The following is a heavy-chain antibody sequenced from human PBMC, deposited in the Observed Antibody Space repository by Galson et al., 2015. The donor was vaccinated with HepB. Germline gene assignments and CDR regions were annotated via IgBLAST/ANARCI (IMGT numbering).Heavy chain of an antibody. J-gene: IGHJ4*02. CDR3: ARDRTTEGIVVVPAASDY. V-gene: IGHV3-21*05. CDR1: GFTFSSYS. CDR2: ISSSSYI. Sequence: SLRLSCAASGFTFSSYSMNWVRQAPGKGLEWVSYISSSSYIYYADSVKGRFTISRDNAKNSLYLQMNSLRAEDTAVYYCARDRTTEGIVVVPAASDYWGQGTLVTVSS. D-gene: IGHD2-2*01.